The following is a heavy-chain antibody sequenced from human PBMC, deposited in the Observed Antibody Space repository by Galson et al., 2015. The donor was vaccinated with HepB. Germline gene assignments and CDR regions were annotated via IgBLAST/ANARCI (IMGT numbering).Heavy chain of an antibody. Sequence: SLRLSCAASGFTFSSYWMHWVRHAPGKGLVWVSRMDSDGSRTTYADSVKGRFTISRDNAKSTLYLQMNSLRVDDTAVYYCARDPTYGDYAWYFELWGRGTLVTVSS. D-gene: IGHD4-17*01. J-gene: IGHJ2*01. CDR3: ARDPTYGDYAWYFEL. CDR2: MDSDGSRT. V-gene: IGHV3-74*03. CDR1: GFTFSSYW.